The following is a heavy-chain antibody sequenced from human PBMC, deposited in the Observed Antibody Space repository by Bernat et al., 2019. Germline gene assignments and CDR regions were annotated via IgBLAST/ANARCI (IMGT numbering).Heavy chain of an antibody. D-gene: IGHD3-10*01. V-gene: IGHV3-23*01. J-gene: IGHJ6*02. CDR1: GFTFSSYA. Sequence: EVQLLESGGGLVQPGGSLRLSCAASGFTFSSYAMSWVRQAPGKGLEWVSAISGSGGSTYYADSVKGRFTISRDNSKNTLYLQMNSLRAEDTAVYYCAKDYYGSGSYFFGDYYYGMDVWGQGTTVTVSS. CDR3: AKDYYGSGSYFFGDYYYGMDV. CDR2: ISGSGGST.